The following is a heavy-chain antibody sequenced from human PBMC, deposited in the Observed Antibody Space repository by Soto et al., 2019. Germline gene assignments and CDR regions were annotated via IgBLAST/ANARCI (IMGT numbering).Heavy chain of an antibody. D-gene: IGHD1-26*01. CDR3: ARSRVAVGEYNWFDP. J-gene: IGHJ5*02. V-gene: IGHV1-18*04. Sequence: ASLKVSCKAFGFTFTDYGISWVRQAPGQGLEWMGWISAYNDNTNYAQNLQGRVTMTTDTSTSTAYMELRSLRSDDTAVYYCARSRVAVGEYNWFDPWGQGTLVTVSS. CDR1: GFTFTDYG. CDR2: ISAYNDNT.